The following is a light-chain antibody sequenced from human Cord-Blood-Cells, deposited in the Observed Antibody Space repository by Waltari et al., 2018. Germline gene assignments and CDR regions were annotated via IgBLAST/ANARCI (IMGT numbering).Light chain of an antibody. Sequence: DIQMTQSPSTLSASVGDRVTITCRASQSISSWLDWYQQKPGKAPKILIYKASSLESGVPSRFSGSGSGTEFTLTISSLRPDDFATYYCQQYHSYSRTFGQGTKVEIK. CDR3: QQYHSYSRT. V-gene: IGKV1-5*03. J-gene: IGKJ1*01. CDR1: QSISSW. CDR2: KAS.